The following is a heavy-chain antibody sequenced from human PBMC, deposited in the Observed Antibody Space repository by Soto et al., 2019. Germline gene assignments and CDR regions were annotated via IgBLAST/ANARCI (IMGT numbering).Heavy chain of an antibody. CDR2: IYDSGNT. V-gene: IGHV4-4*02. CDR3: ATCQLGEYYYAMDM. CDR1: GDSITTYKW. J-gene: IGHJ6*02. Sequence: SETLSLTCGVSGDSITTYKWWTWVRQTPGRGLEWIGEIYDSGNTRHNPSLRSRVTISKDTSKNQLSLKLNSVTVADTAVYYCATCQLGEYYYAMDMWGQGTTVTVSS. D-gene: IGHD7-27*01.